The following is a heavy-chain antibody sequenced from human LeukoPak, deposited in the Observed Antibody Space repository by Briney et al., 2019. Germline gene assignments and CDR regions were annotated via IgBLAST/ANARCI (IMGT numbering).Heavy chain of an antibody. Sequence: GSVKVSCKASGYTFTSYGISWVRQAPGQGLEWMGWISAYNGNTNYAQKLQGRVTMTTDTSTSTAYMELRSLRSDDTAVYYCARVPPPRIAVAGTEWFDPWGQGTLVTVSS. CDR2: ISAYNGNT. J-gene: IGHJ5*02. V-gene: IGHV1-18*04. D-gene: IGHD6-19*01. CDR3: ARVPPPRIAVAGTEWFDP. CDR1: GYTFTSYG.